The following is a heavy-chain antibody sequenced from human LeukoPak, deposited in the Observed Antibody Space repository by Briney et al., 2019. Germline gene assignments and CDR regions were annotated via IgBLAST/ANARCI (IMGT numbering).Heavy chain of an antibody. V-gene: IGHV3-15*01. Sequence: GGSLRLSCAASGFTFNTYAMSWVRQAPGEGLEWVGRIKRKSDAGTTDYAAPVKGRFTISRDDSKNTLYLQMNSLKTEDTAVYYRTTDRPTTDYFDYWGQGTLVTVSS. CDR1: GFTFNTYA. J-gene: IGHJ4*02. CDR3: TTDRPTTDYFDY. CDR2: IKRKSDAGTT. D-gene: IGHD4-17*01.